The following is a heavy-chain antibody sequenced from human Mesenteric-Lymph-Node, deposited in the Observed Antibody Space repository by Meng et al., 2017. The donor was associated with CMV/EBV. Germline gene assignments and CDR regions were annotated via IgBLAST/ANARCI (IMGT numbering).Heavy chain of an antibody. CDR3: ARHQRWLKSEGGFNY. J-gene: IGHJ4*02. CDR1: GGSFSGYY. V-gene: IGHV4-34*01. CDR2: INHSGST. Sequence: QGQLPQWGAGLLQPSETLSLTCAVYGGSFSGYYWSWIRQPPGKGLEWIGEINHSGSTNYNPSLKSRVTISVDTSKNQFSLKLSPVTAADTAVYYCARHQRWLKSEGGFNYWGQGTLVTVSS. D-gene: IGHD4-23*01.